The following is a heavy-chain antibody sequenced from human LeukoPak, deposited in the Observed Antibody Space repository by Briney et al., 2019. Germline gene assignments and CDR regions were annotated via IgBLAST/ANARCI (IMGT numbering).Heavy chain of an antibody. V-gene: IGHV3-15*01. CDR3: TAEGVIPGGCWYLADY. J-gene: IGHJ4*02. D-gene: IGHD6-13*01. CDR1: GFTFSKAW. CDR2: VKSKANGGAT. Sequence: GGSLRLSCPASGFTFSKAWMGWVRQAPGQGLEWVGRVKSKANGGATDYAVPVVGRFTISRDDSKNTLYLQMNSLEIEDTGVYYCTAEGVIPGGCWYLADYWGQGTLATVSS.